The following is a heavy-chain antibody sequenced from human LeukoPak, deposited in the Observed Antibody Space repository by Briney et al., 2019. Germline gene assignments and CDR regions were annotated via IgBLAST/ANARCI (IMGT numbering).Heavy chain of an antibody. CDR3: ARGGDIVVVVAATDY. J-gene: IGHJ4*02. CDR2: INPNSGGT. V-gene: IGHV1-2*02. Sequence: ASVKVSCKASGYTFTGYYMHWVRQAPGQGLEWMGWINPNSGGTNYAQKFQGRVTMTRDTSISTAYMELSRLRSDDTAVYYCARGGDIVVVVAATDYWGQGTLVTVSS. D-gene: IGHD2-15*01. CDR1: GYTFTGYY.